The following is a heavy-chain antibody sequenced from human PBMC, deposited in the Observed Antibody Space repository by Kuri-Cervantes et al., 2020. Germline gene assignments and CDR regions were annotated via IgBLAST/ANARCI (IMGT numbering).Heavy chain of an antibody. D-gene: IGHD3-10*01. CDR2: ISHDGSNK. Sequence: GGSLRPSCAASGFTFSSYAMHWVRQAPGKGLEWVAVISHDGSNKYFADSVKGRFTISRDNSKNTLYLQMNSLRAEDTAVYYCARDRGYYGSGNYFDYWGQGTLVTVSS. V-gene: IGHV3-30-3*01. J-gene: IGHJ4*02. CDR3: ARDRGYYGSGNYFDY. CDR1: GFTFSSYA.